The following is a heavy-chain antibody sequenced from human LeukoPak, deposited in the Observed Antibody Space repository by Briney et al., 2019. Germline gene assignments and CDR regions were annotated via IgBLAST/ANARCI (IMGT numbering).Heavy chain of an antibody. J-gene: IGHJ4*02. V-gene: IGHV3-30*18. CDR1: GFTFSSHG. CDR3: AKGCNSGGSCYYFDS. CDR2: ISYDGSNK. Sequence: GRSLRLSCAASGFTFSSHGMHWVRQAPGKGLDWVAIISYDGSNKYYADSVKGRFTISRDNSKNTLYLQMNSLRAEDTAVYYCAKGCNSGGSCYYFDSWGQGTLVTVSS. D-gene: IGHD2-15*01.